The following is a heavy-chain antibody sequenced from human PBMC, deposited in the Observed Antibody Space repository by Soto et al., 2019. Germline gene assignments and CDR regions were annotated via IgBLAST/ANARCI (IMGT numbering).Heavy chain of an antibody. CDR3: AEAGGEAGTVYYFDY. J-gene: IGHJ4*02. V-gene: IGHV3-23*01. CDR2: ISGSAGST. D-gene: IGHD6-13*01. Sequence: DVQLLESGGGLVQPGGSLRLSCAASGFTFNNYAINWVRQSPGKGLEWVSVISGSAGSTYYADSVKGRFTITRDNSKNRLYLQMTGLRVENTAVYYCAEAGGEAGTVYYFDYWGQGSPVTVSS. CDR1: GFTFNNYA.